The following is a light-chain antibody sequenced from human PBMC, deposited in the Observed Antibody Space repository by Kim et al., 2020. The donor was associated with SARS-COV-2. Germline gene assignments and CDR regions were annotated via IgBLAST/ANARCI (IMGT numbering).Light chain of an antibody. Sequence: GQSIPISCTGTSSDVGSYNYVSWYQQHPGKAPKLMINDVSNRPSGVSNRFSGSKSGNTASLTIFGLQAEDEADYYCSSYTVISTLVFGTGTKVTVL. CDR1: SSDVGSYNY. J-gene: IGLJ1*01. CDR2: DVS. V-gene: IGLV2-14*03. CDR3: SSYTVISTLV.